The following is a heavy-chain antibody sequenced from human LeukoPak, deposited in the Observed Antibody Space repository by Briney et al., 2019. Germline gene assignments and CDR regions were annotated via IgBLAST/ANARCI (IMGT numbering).Heavy chain of an antibody. D-gene: IGHD6-19*01. CDR1: GFTFSSYS. CDR2: ISSSSSTI. Sequence: PGGSLRLSCAAPGFTFSSYSMNWVRQAPGKGLEWVSYISSSSSTIYYADSVKGRFTISRDNAKNSLYLQMNSLRDEDTAVYYCLIAVAGTGSYWGQGTLVTVSS. J-gene: IGHJ4*02. CDR3: LIAVAGTGSY. V-gene: IGHV3-48*02.